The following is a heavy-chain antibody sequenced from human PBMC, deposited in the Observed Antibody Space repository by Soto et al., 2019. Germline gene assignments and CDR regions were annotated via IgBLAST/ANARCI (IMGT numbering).Heavy chain of an antibody. J-gene: IGHJ4*02. D-gene: IGHD5-18*01. CDR1: GFTFDDYA. Sequence: VQLVESGGGLVQPGRSLRLSCAASGFTFDDYAMHWVRQAPGKGLEWVSGISWNSGSIGYADSVKGRFTISRDNAKNSLYLQMNSLRAEDTALYYCAKGLGYSYGGLFDYWGQGTLVTVSS. CDR3: AKGLGYSYGGLFDY. V-gene: IGHV3-9*01. CDR2: ISWNSGSI.